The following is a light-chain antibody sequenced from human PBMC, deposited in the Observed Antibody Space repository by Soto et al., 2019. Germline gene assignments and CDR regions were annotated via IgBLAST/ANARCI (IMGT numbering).Light chain of an antibody. Sequence: EIVLTQSPGTLSLSPGERATLSCRASQSISSTYLTWYHQRPGQAPRLLIYDASRRATGIPDRFSGSGSGTDFSLTISRLEPEDFAVYYCQQYGSSPTITFGQGTRLEIK. V-gene: IGKV3-20*01. CDR3: QQYGSSPTIT. J-gene: IGKJ5*01. CDR1: QSISSTY. CDR2: DAS.